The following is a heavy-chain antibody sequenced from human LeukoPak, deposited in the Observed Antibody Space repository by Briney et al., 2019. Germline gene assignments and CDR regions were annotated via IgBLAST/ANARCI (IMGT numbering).Heavy chain of an antibody. CDR3: AKDWYYDFWSGYSN. D-gene: IGHD3-3*01. CDR1: GFTFSSYA. Sequence: GGSLRLSCAASGFTFSSYAMSWVRQAPGKGLEWVSAISGSGGSTYYADSAKGRFTISRDNSKNTLYLQMNSLRAEDTAVYYCAKDWYYDFWSGYSNWGQGTLVTVSS. V-gene: IGHV3-23*01. CDR2: ISGSGGST. J-gene: IGHJ4*02.